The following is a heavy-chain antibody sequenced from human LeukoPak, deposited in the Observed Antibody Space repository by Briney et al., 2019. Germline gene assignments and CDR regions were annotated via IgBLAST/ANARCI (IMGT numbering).Heavy chain of an antibody. CDR1: GFTFSNYE. D-gene: IGHD4/OR15-4a*01. Sequence: GGSPRLSCAASGFTFSNYEMNWVRQAPGKGLEWVSYISSSGSTLYYADSVKGRFTISRDNAKNSLYLQMNSLRAEDTAVYYCARYRSDDFGAFDIWGQGTMVTVSS. CDR2: ISSSGSTL. CDR3: ARYRSDDFGAFDI. V-gene: IGHV3-48*03. J-gene: IGHJ3*02.